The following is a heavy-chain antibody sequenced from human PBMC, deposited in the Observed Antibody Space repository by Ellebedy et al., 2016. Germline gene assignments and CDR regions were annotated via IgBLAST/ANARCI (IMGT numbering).Heavy chain of an antibody. Sequence: SETLSLTCTVSHDNIKTYSWNWIRQPPGKALEWIGDIFYNGSTIYNPSLKTRLSMSRDMSKKQFSLKMTSVTAADTAFYYCTRTVGASGWADPWGQGILVIVS. CDR3: TRTVGASGWADP. J-gene: IGHJ5*02. CDR1: HDNIKTYS. CDR2: IFYNGST. V-gene: IGHV4-59*01. D-gene: IGHD3-16*01.